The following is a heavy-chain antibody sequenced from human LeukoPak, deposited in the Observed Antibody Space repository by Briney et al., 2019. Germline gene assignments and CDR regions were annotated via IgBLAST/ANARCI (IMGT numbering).Heavy chain of an antibody. Sequence: SVKVSCKASGGTFSSYAISWVRQAPAQGLEWMGRIIPIFGTANYAQKFHGRVTITTDESTSTDYIELSSLRSEDTAVYYCAREALGDIVVVVAATPDAFDIWGQGTIVTVSS. CDR1: GGTFSSYA. J-gene: IGHJ3*02. V-gene: IGHV1-69*05. CDR2: IIPIFGTA. D-gene: IGHD2-15*01. CDR3: AREALGDIVVVVAATPDAFDI.